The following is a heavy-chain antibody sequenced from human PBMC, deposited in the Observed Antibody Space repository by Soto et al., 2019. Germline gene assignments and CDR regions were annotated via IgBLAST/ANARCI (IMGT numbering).Heavy chain of an antibody. J-gene: IGHJ6*03. Sequence: QVQLQESGPGLVKPSETLSLTCTGSGGSISSFYWSWIRQPPGKGLEWIGYMYYSGNTNYSPSLKSRVTISVDTSKNQFSLNLTSVTAADTAVYYCATALGGDYVDVWGKGTTVIVSS. CDR3: ATALGGDYVDV. V-gene: IGHV4-59*01. CDR2: MYYSGNT. CDR1: GGSISSFY. D-gene: IGHD1-26*01.